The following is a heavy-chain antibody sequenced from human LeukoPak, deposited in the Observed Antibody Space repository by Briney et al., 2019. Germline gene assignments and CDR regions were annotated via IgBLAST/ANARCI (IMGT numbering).Heavy chain of an antibody. CDR1: GGSISSSSYY. CDR2: IYYSGST. J-gene: IGHJ4*02. CDR3: ARGYSYGLDY. D-gene: IGHD5-18*01. Sequence: PSETLSLTCTASGGSISSSSYYWGWIRQPPGKGLEWIGSIYYSGSTNYNPSLKSRVTISVDTSKNQFSLKLSSVTAADTAVYYCARGYSYGLDYWGQGTLVTVSS. V-gene: IGHV4-39*07.